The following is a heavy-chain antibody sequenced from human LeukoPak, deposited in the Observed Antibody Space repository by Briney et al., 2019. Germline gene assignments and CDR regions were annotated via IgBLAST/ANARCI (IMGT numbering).Heavy chain of an antibody. CDR3: ARNPYYYDSSGYPYFDY. CDR2: IYHSGST. Sequence: SETLSLTCTVSGYSISSGFYWGWIRQPPGKGLEWIGSIYHSGSTHYNSSLKSRVTISVDTSKNQFSLKLSSVTAADTAVYYCARNPYYYDSSGYPYFDYWGQGTLVTVSS. V-gene: IGHV4-38-2*02. D-gene: IGHD3-22*01. CDR1: GYSISSGFY. J-gene: IGHJ4*02.